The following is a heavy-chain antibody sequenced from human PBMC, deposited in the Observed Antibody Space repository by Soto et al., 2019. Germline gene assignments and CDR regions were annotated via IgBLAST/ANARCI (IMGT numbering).Heavy chain of an antibody. D-gene: IGHD5-18*01. V-gene: IGHV4-59*01. J-gene: IGHJ5*02. Sequence: SETLSLTCTVSGGSLSNYYLSWIRQPPGRGLEWIGHIFYSGSTNYNPALKSRVTISVDTSKSQFSLKLSSVTAADTAVYYCAKDSGYNYGYFRWFDPWGQGTLVTVSS. CDR3: AKDSGYNYGYFRWFDP. CDR1: GGSLSNYY. CDR2: IFYSGST.